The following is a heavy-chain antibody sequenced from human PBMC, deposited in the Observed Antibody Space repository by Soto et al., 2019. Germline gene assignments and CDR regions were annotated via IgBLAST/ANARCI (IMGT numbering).Heavy chain of an antibody. Sequence: PGGSLRLSCAASGFTFSSYAMSCVRQAPGKGLEWVSAISGSGGSTYYADSVKGRFTISRDNSKNTLYLQMDSLRAEDTAVYYCAKGQTYYYDSSGYYYPLDYWGQGTLVTVSS. V-gene: IGHV3-23*01. D-gene: IGHD3-22*01. CDR3: AKGQTYYYDSSGYYYPLDY. CDR2: ISGSGGST. CDR1: GFTFSSYA. J-gene: IGHJ4*02.